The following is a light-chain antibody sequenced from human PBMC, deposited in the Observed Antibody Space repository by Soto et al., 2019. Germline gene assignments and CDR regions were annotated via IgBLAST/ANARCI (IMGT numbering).Light chain of an antibody. CDR1: QSVSSSY. CDR3: QQYNNWWT. J-gene: IGKJ1*01. V-gene: IGKV3-20*01. Sequence: IMLSQSAGTLSLSTGERATLSCRASQSVSSSYLAWYQQKPGQAPRLLIYGASSRATGIPDRFSGSESGTDFTLTISGLQSEDFAVYYCQQYNNWWTFGQVTKV. CDR2: GAS.